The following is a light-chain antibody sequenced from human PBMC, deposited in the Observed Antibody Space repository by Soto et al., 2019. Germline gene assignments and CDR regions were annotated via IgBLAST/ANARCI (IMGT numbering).Light chain of an antibody. CDR2: AAS. Sequence: IQMTQSPSALSAYTGDRVTMTCRASQSVSNSLNWYQQKPGKAPNLLIYAASTLQSGVPSRFSGSGSGTEFTLTISSLQAEDFATYFCQESDTTPAVSFGGGTKVDIK. V-gene: IGKV1-39*01. CDR3: QESDTTPAVS. CDR1: QSVSNS. J-gene: IGKJ4*01.